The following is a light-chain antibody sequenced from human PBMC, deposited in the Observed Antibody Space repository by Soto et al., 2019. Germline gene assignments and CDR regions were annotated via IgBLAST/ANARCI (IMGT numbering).Light chain of an antibody. CDR1: QSVSSN. CDR2: GAS. Sequence: EIVMTQSPATLSVSPGERATLXXRASQSVSSNLAWYQQKPGQAPRXLIYGASTRATAIPARFSGSGSGTEFTLTISSLQSEDFAVYYCQQYNNWPVTFGQGTKVDIK. V-gene: IGKV3-15*01. J-gene: IGKJ1*01. CDR3: QQYNNWPVT.